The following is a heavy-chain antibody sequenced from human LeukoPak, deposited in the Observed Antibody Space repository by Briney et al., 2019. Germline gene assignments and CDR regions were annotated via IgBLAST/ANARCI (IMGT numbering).Heavy chain of an antibody. J-gene: IGHJ4*02. D-gene: IGHD3/OR15-3a*01. CDR1: GGTFSSYA. CDR2: IIPIFGTA. CDR3: ARDRISPWTGDNPYYFDY. V-gene: IGHV1-69*05. Sequence: SVKVSCKASGGTFSSYAISWVRQAPGQGLEWMGRIIPIFGTANYAQKFQGRVTITTDESTSTAYMELSSLRSEDTAVYYCARDRISPWTGDNPYYFDYWGQGTLVTVSS.